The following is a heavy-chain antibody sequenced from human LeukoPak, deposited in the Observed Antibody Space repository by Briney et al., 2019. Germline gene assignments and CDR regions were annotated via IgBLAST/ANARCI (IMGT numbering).Heavy chain of an antibody. V-gene: IGHV3-11*01. CDR3: ARETVTLYYYYGMDV. CDR2: ISSSGSTI. Sequence: PGGSLRLSCAASGFTFSDYYMSWIRQAPGKGLEWVSYISSSGSTIYYADSVKGRFTISRDNAKNSLYLQMNSPRAEDTAVYYCARETVTLYYYYGMDVWGQGTTVTVSS. D-gene: IGHD4-17*01. J-gene: IGHJ6*02. CDR1: GFTFSDYY.